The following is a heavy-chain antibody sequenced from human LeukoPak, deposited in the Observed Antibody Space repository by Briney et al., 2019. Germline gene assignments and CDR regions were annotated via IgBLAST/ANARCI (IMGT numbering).Heavy chain of an antibody. Sequence: ESGPTLVKPTQTLTLTCTFSGFSLSTDGVGVGWIRQPPGKALEWLATIYWHDGKRYSPSLQSRLTITKDTSKNQVVLTLTNMDPVDTATYYCARRAYGSGSYYSVPFDYWGQETLVSVSS. CDR2: IYWHDGK. J-gene: IGHJ4*02. CDR1: GFSLSTDGVG. D-gene: IGHD3-10*01. V-gene: IGHV2-5*01. CDR3: ARRAYGSGSYYSVPFDY.